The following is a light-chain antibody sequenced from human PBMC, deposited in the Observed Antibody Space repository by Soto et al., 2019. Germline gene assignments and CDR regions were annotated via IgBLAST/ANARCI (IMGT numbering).Light chain of an antibody. J-gene: IGKJ5*01. CDR1: QNIYNY. Sequence: DIQMTQSPSSLSASVGDRVTVTCRTSQNIYNYLNWYQQNPGKAPKLLIYAASSVQSGVPLRFSGTGSGTDFTLTISSLQPEDFATYYCEQTYSTPVTFGQGTRLEIK. CDR3: EQTYSTPVT. CDR2: AAS. V-gene: IGKV1-39*01.